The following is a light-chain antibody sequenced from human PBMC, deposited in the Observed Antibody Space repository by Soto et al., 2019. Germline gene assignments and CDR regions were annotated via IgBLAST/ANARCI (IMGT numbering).Light chain of an antibody. CDR1: QSISSW. V-gene: IGKV1-5*01. CDR3: QKLNSYPVN. CDR2: AAS. J-gene: IGKJ5*01. Sequence: DIQMTHSPSTRSASVGDRVTSTCRASQSISSWLAWYQQKPGKAPKLLIYAASTLQSGVPSRFSGSGSGTDFTLTISSLQPEDFATYYCQKLNSYPVNFGQGTRLEIK.